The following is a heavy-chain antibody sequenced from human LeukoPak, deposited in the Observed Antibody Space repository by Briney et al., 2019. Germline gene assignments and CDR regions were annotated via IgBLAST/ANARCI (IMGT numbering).Heavy chain of an antibody. V-gene: IGHV3-30*18. D-gene: IGHD6-19*01. CDR1: GFTFTSYG. CDR2: ILYDGSNK. Sequence: GGSLRLSCAASGFTFTSYGIHWVRQAPGKGLEWVAVILYDGSNKYYADSVKGRFTISRDNSKNTLYLQMNSLRAEDTAVYYCANHLGSGWSFHYWGQGTLVTVSS. J-gene: IGHJ4*02. CDR3: ANHLGSGWSFHY.